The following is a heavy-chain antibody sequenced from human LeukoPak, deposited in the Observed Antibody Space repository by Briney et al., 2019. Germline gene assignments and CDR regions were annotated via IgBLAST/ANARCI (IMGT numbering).Heavy chain of an antibody. CDR2: INPNSGGT. J-gene: IGHJ4*02. CDR3: ARVTPGCSRTTCYMDS. CDR1: GFTFTAYH. D-gene: IGHD2-2*02. Sequence: ASVKVSCKASGFTFTAYHMHWVRQAPGQGLEWMGWINPNSGGTNYAQKFQGRVTMTRDTSISTAYMELSGLRSDDTAVYYCARVTPGCSRTTCYMDSWGQGTLVTVSS. V-gene: IGHV1-2*02.